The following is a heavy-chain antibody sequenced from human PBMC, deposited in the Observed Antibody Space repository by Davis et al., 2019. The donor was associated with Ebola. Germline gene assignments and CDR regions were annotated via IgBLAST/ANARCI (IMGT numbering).Heavy chain of an antibody. J-gene: IGHJ3*02. CDR3: ARQWTLRDAFDI. CDR1: GGSISSYY. Sequence: MPGGSLRLSCTVSGGSISSYYWSWIRQPPGKGLEWIGYVYYSGALYYSGTTNYNPSLKNRVTISLDTSKSHFSLKLTSVTAADTAVYYCARQWTLRDAFDIWGQGTMVTVSS. CDR2: VYYSGALYYSGTT. V-gene: IGHV4-59*08. D-gene: IGHD2-15*01.